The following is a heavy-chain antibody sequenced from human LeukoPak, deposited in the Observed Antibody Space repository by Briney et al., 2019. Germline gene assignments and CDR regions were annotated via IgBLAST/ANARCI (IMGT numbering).Heavy chain of an antibody. V-gene: IGHV3-49*03. CDR2: IRSKAYGGTT. Sequence: GGSLRLSCTASGFTFGDYAMTWFRQAPGKGLEWVGFIRSKAYGGTTEYAASVKGRFTISRDDSKNVAYLQMNSLKTEDTAVYYCSRVEMATIRVDDWGQGTLVT. D-gene: IGHD5-24*01. J-gene: IGHJ4*02. CDR3: SRVEMATIRVDD. CDR1: GFTFGDYA.